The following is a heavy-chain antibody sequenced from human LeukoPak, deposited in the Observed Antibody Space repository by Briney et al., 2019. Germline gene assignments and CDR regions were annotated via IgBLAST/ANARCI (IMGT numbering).Heavy chain of an antibody. J-gene: IGHJ5*02. CDR1: GYTFTSYG. V-gene: IGHV1-18*01. D-gene: IGHD1-26*01. CDR3: AREKVGATPDWFDP. Sequence: ASVKVSCKASGYTFTSYGISWVRQAPGQGLEWMGWISAYNGNTNYAQKLQGRVTMTTNTSTSTAYMELRSLRSDDTAVYYCAREKVGATPDWFDPWGQGTLVTVSS. CDR2: ISAYNGNT.